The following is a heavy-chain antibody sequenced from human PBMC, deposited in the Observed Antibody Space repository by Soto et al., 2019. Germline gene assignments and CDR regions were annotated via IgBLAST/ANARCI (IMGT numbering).Heavy chain of an antibody. CDR1: EFTFTHYW. CDR3: AKDRNIVVVVAPLDY. Sequence: PGGSLRLSCAASEFTFTHYWMHWVRQAPGKGLVWVSRISSDGTTTNYADSVKGRFTISRDDSKNTLYLQMNSLRAEDTAVYYCAKDRNIVVVVAPLDYWGQGTLVTVSS. J-gene: IGHJ4*02. V-gene: IGHV3-74*01. CDR2: ISSDGTTT. D-gene: IGHD2-15*01.